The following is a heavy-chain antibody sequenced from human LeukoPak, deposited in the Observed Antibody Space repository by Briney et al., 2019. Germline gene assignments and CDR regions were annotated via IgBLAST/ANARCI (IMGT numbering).Heavy chain of an antibody. D-gene: IGHD2-2*01. CDR3: ARGGTGDNIVVVPAAMSAAFDI. CDR2: IYHSGST. Sequence: SQTLFLTCAVSGGSISSGGYSWSWIRQPPGKGLEWIGYIYHSGSTYYNPSLKSRVTISVDRSKNQFSLKLSSVTAADTAVYYCARGGTGDNIVVVPAAMSAAFDIWGQGTMVTVSS. V-gene: IGHV4-30-2*01. J-gene: IGHJ3*02. CDR1: GGSISSGGYS.